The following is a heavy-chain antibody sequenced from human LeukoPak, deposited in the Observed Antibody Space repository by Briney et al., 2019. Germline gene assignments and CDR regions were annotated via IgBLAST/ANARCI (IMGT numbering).Heavy chain of an antibody. D-gene: IGHD6-13*01. CDR3: ARVRSSSSWYYFDY. CDR2: IYYSGST. V-gene: IGHV4-39*07. Sequence: SETLSLTCTVSGGSISSSSYYWGWIRQPPGKGLEWIGSIYYSGSTYYNPSLKSRVTISVDTSKNQFSLKLSSVTAADTAAYYCARVRSSSSWYYFDYWGQGTLVTVSS. CDR1: GGSISSSSYY. J-gene: IGHJ4*02.